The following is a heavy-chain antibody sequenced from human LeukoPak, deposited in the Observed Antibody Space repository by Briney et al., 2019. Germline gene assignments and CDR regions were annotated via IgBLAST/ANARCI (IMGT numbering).Heavy chain of an antibody. V-gene: IGHV3-48*04. J-gene: IGHJ4*02. CDR2: ISDSSDTI. D-gene: IGHD6-25*01. CDR3: ARDAGWRLLDY. Sequence: GGSLRLSCAASGFAFSTCSMNWVRQAPGKGLEWISYISDSSDTIYYADSVEGRFTISRDNAESSLYLQMNNLRVEDTAVYYCARDAGWRLLDYWGRGTQVTVSS. CDR1: GFAFSTCS.